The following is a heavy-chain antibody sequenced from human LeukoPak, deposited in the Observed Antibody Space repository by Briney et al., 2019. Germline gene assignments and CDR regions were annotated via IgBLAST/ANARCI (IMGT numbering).Heavy chain of an antibody. CDR2: TYTGGNS. CDR1: GFTVSGIH. J-gene: IGHJ3*02. D-gene: IGHD3-22*01. CDR3: ARGGRGSAAVVAPRSFDI. Sequence: GGSLRLSCAASGFTVSGIHMVWVRQAPGKGLEWVSVTYTGGNSYYADSVKGRFIISRDISKNTLYLQMNSLRAEDSALYYCARGGRGSAAVVAPRSFDIWGQGTMVTVSS. V-gene: IGHV3-53*01.